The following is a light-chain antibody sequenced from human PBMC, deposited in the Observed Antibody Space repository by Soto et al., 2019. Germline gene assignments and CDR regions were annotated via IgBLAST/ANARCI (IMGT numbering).Light chain of an antibody. J-gene: IGLJ3*02. CDR2: EVS. Sequence: QSVLTQPASVSGSPGQSIAISCTGTSSDVGAYNHVSWYQHHPGKAPKLMIYEVSNRPSGVSDRFSGSKSGNTASLTISGLQAEDEADYYCSSYTSSSTWVFGGGTKLTVL. CDR3: SSYTSSSTWV. V-gene: IGLV2-14*01. CDR1: SSDVGAYNH.